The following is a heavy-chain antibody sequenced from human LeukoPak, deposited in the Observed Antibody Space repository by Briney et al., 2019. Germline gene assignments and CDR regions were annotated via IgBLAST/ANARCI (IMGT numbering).Heavy chain of an antibody. CDR1: AGSFSGYY. CDR3: ARKGIVVVPAAMFSWFDT. D-gene: IGHD2-2*01. CDR2: INHSGST. V-gene: IGHV4-34*01. J-gene: IGHJ5*02. Sequence: SETLSLTCAVYAGSFSGYYWSWIRQPPAKGLEWIGEINHSGSTNYNPCLKCRVTISVDTSKNQFSLKLSSVTAADTAVYYCARKGIVVVPAAMFSWFDTWGQGTLVTVSS.